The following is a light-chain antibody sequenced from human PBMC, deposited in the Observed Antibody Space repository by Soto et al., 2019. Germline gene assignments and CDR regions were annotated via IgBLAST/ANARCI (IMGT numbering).Light chain of an antibody. Sequence: IQMTQSPSTLSASVGDRVTITCRASQSINKWVAWFQQKSGRAPKLLIYDAATLQSGVPSRFSGTGSGTDFSITISSLQPEDLTTYCCQQYNIGYTFGQGTRLDIK. CDR2: DAA. J-gene: IGKJ2*01. CDR1: QSINKW. V-gene: IGKV1-5*01. CDR3: QQYNIGYT.